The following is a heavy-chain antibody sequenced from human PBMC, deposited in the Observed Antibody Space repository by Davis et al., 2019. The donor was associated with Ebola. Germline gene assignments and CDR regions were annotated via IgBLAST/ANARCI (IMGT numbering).Heavy chain of an antibody. CDR3: ARETGDGDGMDV. CDR1: GYTFTNYG. D-gene: IGHD7-27*01. Sequence: AASVKVSCKASGYTFTNYGISWVRQAPGQGLEWMGWISVYNGNTNYAQKFQGRVTMTRDTSTSTVYMELSSLRSEDTAVYYCARETGDGDGMDVWGKGTTVTVSS. J-gene: IGHJ6*04. CDR2: ISVYNGNT. V-gene: IGHV1-18*01.